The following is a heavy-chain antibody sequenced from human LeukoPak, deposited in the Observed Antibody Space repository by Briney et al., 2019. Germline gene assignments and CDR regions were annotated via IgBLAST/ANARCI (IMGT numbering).Heavy chain of an antibody. CDR3: ARASTYTVTTTYYYYMDV. Sequence: EASVKVSCKASRGTFSSYAISWVRQAPGQGLEWTGGIIPKFGTANYAQKFQGRVTITADESTSTAYMELSSLRSEDTAVYYCARASTYTVTTTYYYYMDVWGKGTTVTVSS. CDR1: RGTFSSYA. V-gene: IGHV1-69*13. CDR2: IIPKFGTA. D-gene: IGHD4-17*01. J-gene: IGHJ6*03.